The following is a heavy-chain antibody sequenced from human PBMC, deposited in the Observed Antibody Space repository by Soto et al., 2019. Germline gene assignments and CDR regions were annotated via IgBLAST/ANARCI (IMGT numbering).Heavy chain of an antibody. D-gene: IGHD1-7*01. CDR1: GFSFSDAW. CDR3: TTTWELRTYGMDV. CDR2: IKSNTDGGTT. V-gene: IGHV3-15*01. Sequence: EVQLVESGGGLVKPGGSLRLSCAGSGFSFSDAWMSWVRQAPGKGLEWIGRIKSNTDGGTTDYAALVKGRSTISRDDSKNTRYVQLNSLKIEDAAVYYCTTTWELRTYGMDVWGQGTTVTVSS. J-gene: IGHJ6*02.